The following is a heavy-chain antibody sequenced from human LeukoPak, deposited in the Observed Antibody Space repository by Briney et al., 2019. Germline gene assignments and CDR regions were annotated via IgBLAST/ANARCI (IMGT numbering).Heavy chain of an antibody. CDR3: ARGGDYYDSSRGFDP. J-gene: IGHJ5*02. D-gene: IGHD3-22*01. CDR1: GGSISSSSYY. Sequence: SETLSLTCTVSGGSISSSSYYWGWIRQPPGKGLEWIGSIYYSGSTYYNPSLKSRVTISVDTSKNQFSLKLSSVTAADTAVYYRARGGDYYDSSRGFDPWGQGTLVTVSS. CDR2: IYYSGST. V-gene: IGHV4-39*07.